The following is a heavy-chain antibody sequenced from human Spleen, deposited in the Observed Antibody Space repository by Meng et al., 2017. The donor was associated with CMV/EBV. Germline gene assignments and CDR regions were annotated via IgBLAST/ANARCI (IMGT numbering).Heavy chain of an antibody. V-gene: IGHV1-3*02. CDR1: GSTFTSYA. D-gene: IGHD3-16*02. CDR2: SNAGNGNT. CDR3: ARAFLGELSGWFDP. J-gene: IGHJ5*02. Sequence: AYGSTFTSYAMHWVRQAPGKRLEWMEWSNAGNGNTKYSQEFQGRVTMTRDTSTSTVYMELSSLRSEDTAVYYCARAFLGELSGWFDPWGQGTLVTVSS.